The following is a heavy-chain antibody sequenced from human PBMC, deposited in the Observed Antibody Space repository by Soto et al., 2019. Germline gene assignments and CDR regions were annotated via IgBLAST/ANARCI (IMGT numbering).Heavy chain of an antibody. V-gene: IGHV5-51*01. Sequence: GELMQNRCKGFWYRFTSYWSGWVRKITGKGLEWMGIIYPGDSDTRYSPSFQGQVTISADKSISTAYLQWSSLKASDTAIYYCARQGSRDGSKEDYWGQGTLVTVPS. CDR2: IYPGDSDT. D-gene: IGHD3-10*01. CDR1: WYRFTSYW. CDR3: ARQGSRDGSKEDY. J-gene: IGHJ4*02.